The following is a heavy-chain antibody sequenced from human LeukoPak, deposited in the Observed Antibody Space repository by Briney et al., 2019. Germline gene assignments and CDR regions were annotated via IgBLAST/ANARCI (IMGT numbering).Heavy chain of an antibody. CDR3: VRGHTAVTRHFDF. CDR2: ISSGSSAI. Sequence: GGSLRLSCEASGFTFTTYSMTWVRQAPGKGLEWVSIISSGSSAIFSADALKDRFTISRDDAKNLLYLDMNSLRAEDTAVYYCVRGHTAVTRHFDFWGQGTLVTVSS. J-gene: IGHJ4*02. D-gene: IGHD4-17*01. V-gene: IGHV3-21*01. CDR1: GFTFTTYS.